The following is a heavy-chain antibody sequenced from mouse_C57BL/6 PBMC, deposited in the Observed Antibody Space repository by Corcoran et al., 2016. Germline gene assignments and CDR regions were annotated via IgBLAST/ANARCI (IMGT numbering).Heavy chain of an antibody. CDR1: GYTFTDYN. D-gene: IGHD1-1*01. J-gene: IGHJ4*01. Sequence: EVQLQQSGPELVKPGASVKIPCKASGYTFTDYNMDWVKQSHGKSLEWIGDINPNNGGTSYNQKFKGKATLTVDKSSSTAYMELRSLTSEDSAVYYCAGGTVVVYYYAMDYWGQGTSVTVSS. CDR2: INPNNGGT. V-gene: IGHV1-18*01. CDR3: AGGTVVVYYYAMDY.